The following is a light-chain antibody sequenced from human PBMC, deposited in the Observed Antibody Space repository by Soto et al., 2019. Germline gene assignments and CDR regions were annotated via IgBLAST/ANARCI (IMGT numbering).Light chain of an antibody. Sequence: QSALTQPPSASGSPGQSVTISCTGTSSDVGGYNFVSWYQQHPGKAPKLMIYEVTKRPSGVPDRFSGSKSGNTASLTVSGLQAEDEADYYCSSYADINNDVFGTGTKVTVL. CDR2: EVT. V-gene: IGLV2-8*01. CDR1: SSDVGGYNF. CDR3: SSYADINNDV. J-gene: IGLJ1*01.